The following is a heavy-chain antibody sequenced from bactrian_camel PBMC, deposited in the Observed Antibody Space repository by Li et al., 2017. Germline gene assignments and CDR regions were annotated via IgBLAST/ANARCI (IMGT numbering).Heavy chain of an antibody. V-gene: IGHV3S10*01. J-gene: IGHJ4*01. CDR2: IDADGET. Sequence: DVQLVESGGGTVQAGGSLRLSCLASGFTVSAGYMAWFRHAPGKEREGVASIDADGETSYADSVKGRFTVSRDNGKNSVYLQMDSLKLEDTAMYYCAANFGPYCSGPYLARRANFEGRGTQVTVS. CDR1: GFTVSAGY. D-gene: IGHD1*01.